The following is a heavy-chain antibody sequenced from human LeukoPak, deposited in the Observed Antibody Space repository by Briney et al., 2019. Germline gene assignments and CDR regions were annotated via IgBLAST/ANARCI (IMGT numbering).Heavy chain of an antibody. CDR3: ARGFRGTCFVY. CDR1: GGSLTTYH. Sequence: SETLSLTCTVSGGSLTTYHWSWIRQPPGKGLEWIGYIQYSGNTKYNPSLESRVTISVDTSKNQISLKVRSMTAADTAVYYCARGFRGTCFVYWGQGNLVTVSS. J-gene: IGHJ4*02. CDR2: IQYSGNT. V-gene: IGHV4-59*01.